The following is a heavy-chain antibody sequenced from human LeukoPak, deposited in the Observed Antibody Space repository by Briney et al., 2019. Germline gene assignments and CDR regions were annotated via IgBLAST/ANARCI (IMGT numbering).Heavy chain of an antibody. CDR3: ARDWLRLGY. D-gene: IGHD5-12*01. J-gene: IGHJ1*01. CDR1: GFTVGSYE. V-gene: IGHV3-48*03. CDR2: ISRSDSVK. Sequence: PGGSLRLPCAASGFTVGSYEMNWVRQAPGKGLEWISYISRSDSVKFYADSVKGRFTISRDNARNSLHLQMNSLRAEDTGVYYCARDWLRLGYWGQGTLVTVSS.